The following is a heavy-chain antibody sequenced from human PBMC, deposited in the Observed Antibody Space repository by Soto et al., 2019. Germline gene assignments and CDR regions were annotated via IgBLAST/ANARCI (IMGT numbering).Heavy chain of an antibody. D-gene: IGHD6-19*01. CDR1: GGSISSGGYY. CDR3: ARLSSSGWTIDY. Sequence: PSETLSLTCTVPGGSISSGGYYWNWIRQHPGKGLEWIGYTYYSGNTYYNPSLNSRVTISADTSKNQFSLKLSSVTAADTAVYYCARLSSSGWTIDYWGQGTLVTVSS. J-gene: IGHJ4*02. V-gene: IGHV4-31*03. CDR2: TYYSGNT.